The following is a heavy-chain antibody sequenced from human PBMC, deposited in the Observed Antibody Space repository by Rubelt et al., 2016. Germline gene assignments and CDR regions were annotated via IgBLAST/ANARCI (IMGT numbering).Heavy chain of an antibody. CDR1: GGSISSYY. V-gene: IGHV4-59*01. D-gene: IGHD4/OR15-4a*01. J-gene: IGHJ6*02. CDR2: IYSSGST. CDR3: AREGADGMDV. Sequence: QVQLQESGPGLVKPSETLSLTCTVSGGSISSYYWSWIRQPPGKGLEWIGYIYSSGSTNYNPFFTNQVTISVDTSKNQFSLKLSSVTAADTAVEYCAREGADGMDVWGQGTTVTVSS.